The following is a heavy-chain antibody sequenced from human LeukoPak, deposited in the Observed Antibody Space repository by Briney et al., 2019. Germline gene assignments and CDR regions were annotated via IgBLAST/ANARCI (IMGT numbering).Heavy chain of an antibody. J-gene: IGHJ4*02. Sequence: SVKVSCKASGGTFSSYTISWVRQAPGQGLEWMGRIIPILGIANYAQKFQGRVTITADKSTSTAYMELSSLRSEDTAVDYCARADCGGDCYEDYWGQGTLVTVSS. V-gene: IGHV1-69*02. CDR3: ARADCGGDCYEDY. CDR1: GGTFSSYT. D-gene: IGHD2-21*01. CDR2: IIPILGIA.